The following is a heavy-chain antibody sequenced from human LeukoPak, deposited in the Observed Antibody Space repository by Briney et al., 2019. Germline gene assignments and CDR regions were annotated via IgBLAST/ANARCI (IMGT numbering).Heavy chain of an antibody. Sequence: SETLSLTCAVYGGSFSGYYWSWIRQPPGKGLEWIGEINHSGNTNYNPSLKSRVTISVDTSKNQFSLKLSSVTAADTAVYYCARARKRITMIVVVIKNLNAFDIWGQGTMVTVSS. V-gene: IGHV4-34*01. CDR3: ARARKRITMIVVVIKNLNAFDI. J-gene: IGHJ3*02. CDR2: INHSGNT. D-gene: IGHD3-22*01. CDR1: GGSFSGYY.